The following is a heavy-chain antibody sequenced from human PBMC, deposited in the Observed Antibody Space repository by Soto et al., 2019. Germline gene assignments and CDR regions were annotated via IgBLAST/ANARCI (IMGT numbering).Heavy chain of an antibody. J-gene: IGHJ4*02. CDR3: ARARITGTLISYFDY. D-gene: IGHD1-7*01. Sequence: ASVKVSCKASGYTFTGYYMHWVRQAPGQGLEWMGWINPNSGGTNYAQKFQGRVTMTRDTSISTAYMELGRLRSDDTAVYYCARARITGTLISYFDYWGQGTLVTVSS. CDR1: GYTFTGYY. CDR2: INPNSGGT. V-gene: IGHV1-2*02.